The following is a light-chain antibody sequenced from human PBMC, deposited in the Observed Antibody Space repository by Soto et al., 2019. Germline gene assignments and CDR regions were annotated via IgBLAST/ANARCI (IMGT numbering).Light chain of an antibody. CDR1: NSNIAGNY. Sequence: QSVLTQPPSMSEAPGQKVAISCSGNNSNIAGNYVSWYQQLPGTTPKLIIYDNNKRPSGIPDRFSGSKSGASATLDITGLQTGDEADYYCGTWDTSLSALLFGGGTKLTVL. CDR3: GTWDTSLSALL. J-gene: IGLJ2*01. CDR2: DNN. V-gene: IGLV1-51*01.